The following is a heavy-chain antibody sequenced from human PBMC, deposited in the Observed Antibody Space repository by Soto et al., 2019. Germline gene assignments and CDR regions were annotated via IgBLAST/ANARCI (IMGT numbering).Heavy chain of an antibody. CDR3: ARGGYRTLAWFDP. Sequence: SETLSLTCTVSGGSISNYYWSWIRQSPGKGLEWIANIYHSGTTNYNLSLKGRVSISIDSSKNQVSLRLKSVTAADTAVYYCARGGYRTLAWFDPWGQGTLVPVSS. CDR2: IYHSGTT. V-gene: IGHV4-59*01. CDR1: GGSISNYY. J-gene: IGHJ5*02. D-gene: IGHD5-18*01.